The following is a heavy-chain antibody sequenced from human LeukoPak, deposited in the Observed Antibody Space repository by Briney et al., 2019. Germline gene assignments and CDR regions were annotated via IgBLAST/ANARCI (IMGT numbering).Heavy chain of an antibody. V-gene: IGHV4-30-4*08. Sequence: SETLSLTCTVSGGSISSGDYYWSWIRQPPGKGLEWIGYIYYSGSTYYNPSLKSRVTISVDTSKNQFSLKLSSVTAADTAVYYCARESTRMTLYDSSGYWGQETLVTVSS. CDR3: ARESTRMTLYDSSGY. CDR2: IYYSGST. CDR1: GGSISSGDYY. J-gene: IGHJ4*02. D-gene: IGHD3-22*01.